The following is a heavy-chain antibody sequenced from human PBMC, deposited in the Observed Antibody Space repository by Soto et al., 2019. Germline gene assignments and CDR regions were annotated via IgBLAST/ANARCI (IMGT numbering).Heavy chain of an antibody. CDR2: ISAYNGNT. J-gene: IGHJ4*02. CDR1: GYTFTSYG. CDR3: ARDWGMITFGGVIVIPTHFDY. Sequence: ASVKVSCKASGYTFTSYGISWVRQAPGQGLEWMGWISAYNGNTNYAQKLRGRVTMTTDTSTSPAYMELRSLRSDDTAVYYCARDWGMITFGGVIVIPTHFDYWGQGTLVTVSS. V-gene: IGHV1-18*01. D-gene: IGHD3-16*02.